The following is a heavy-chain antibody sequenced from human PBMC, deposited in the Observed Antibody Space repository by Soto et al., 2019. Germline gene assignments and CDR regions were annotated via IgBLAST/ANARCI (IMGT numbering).Heavy chain of an antibody. CDR1: GFTFSSYG. D-gene: IGHD1-1*01. CDR3: AKSVYNWNDGFFDY. CDR2: ISYDEINK. V-gene: IGHV3-30*18. Sequence: GVSLRLSCAASGFTFSSYGMHWVRQAPGKWLEWVAIISYDEINKYYADSVKGRFTISRDNSKNTLYLQMNSLRAEDTAVYYCAKSVYNWNDGFFDYWGQGT. J-gene: IGHJ4*02.